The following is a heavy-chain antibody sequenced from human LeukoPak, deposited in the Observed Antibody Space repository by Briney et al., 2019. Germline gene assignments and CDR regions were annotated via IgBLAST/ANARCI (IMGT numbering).Heavy chain of an antibody. CDR2: INPNSGST. CDR1: GYTFTGYY. J-gene: IGHJ4*02. V-gene: IGHV1-2*02. CDR3: AVSYSGGSIFDF. Sequence: ASVKVSCKASGYTFTGYYIHWVRQAPGQGLEWMGWINPNSGSTSYAQKSQGRVTMTRDTSISIAYMELTSLRSDDTAIYYCAVSYSGGSIFDFWAQGTLVTVSS. D-gene: IGHD6-19*01.